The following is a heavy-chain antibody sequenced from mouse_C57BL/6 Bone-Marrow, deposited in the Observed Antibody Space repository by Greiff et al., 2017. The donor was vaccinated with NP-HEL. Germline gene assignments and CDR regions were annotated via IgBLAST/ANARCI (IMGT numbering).Heavy chain of an antibody. Sequence: VQLQQSGPELVKPGASVKISCKASGYAFSSSWMNWVKQRPGKGLEWIGRIYPGDGDTNYNGKFKGKATLTADKSSSTAYMQLSSLTSEDSAVYFCARTGDSNYEGVVAYWGQGTLVTVSA. CDR3: ARTGDSNYEGVVAY. CDR1: GYAFSSSW. J-gene: IGHJ3*01. V-gene: IGHV1-82*01. D-gene: IGHD2-5*01. CDR2: IYPGDGDT.